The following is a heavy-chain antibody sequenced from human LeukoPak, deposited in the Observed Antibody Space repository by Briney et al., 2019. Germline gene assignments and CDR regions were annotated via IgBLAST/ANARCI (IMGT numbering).Heavy chain of an antibody. J-gene: IGHJ4*02. Sequence: GGSLRLSCAASGFTFSGSAMHXXRQASGKGXXXVGRIRXKAXSYATAYAAWGKGRFTXXREDSKNTAYLQMNSLKTEDTAVYYCTRHGVGGYWGQGTLVTVSS. CDR3: TRHGVGGY. CDR1: GFTFSGSA. V-gene: IGHV3-73*01. CDR2: IRXKAXSYAT. D-gene: IGHD1-26*01.